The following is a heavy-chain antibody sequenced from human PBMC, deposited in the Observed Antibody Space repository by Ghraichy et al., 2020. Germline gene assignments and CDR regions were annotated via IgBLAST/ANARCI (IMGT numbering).Heavy chain of an antibody. Sequence: GESQNISCVASGFTVRTNDINWVRQAPGKGLEWVSLIYSSGITHYADSVKGRFTISRDISKNTVYLQMTGLRADDTAMYYCAIRPVSEPPGFWGQGTLVTVSS. D-gene: IGHD1-26*01. V-gene: IGHV3-53*01. J-gene: IGHJ4*02. CDR2: IYSSGIT. CDR1: GFTVRTND. CDR3: AIRPVSEPPGF.